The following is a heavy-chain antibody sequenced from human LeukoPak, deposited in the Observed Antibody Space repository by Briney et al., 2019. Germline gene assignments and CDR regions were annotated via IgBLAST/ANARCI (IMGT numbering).Heavy chain of an antibody. V-gene: IGHV1-69*04. J-gene: IGHJ6*02. CDR3: AREVGETRSGYDWDYYYYGMDV. CDR1: GGTFSSYA. CDR2: IIPILGIA. D-gene: IGHD5-12*01. Sequence: SVKVSCKASGGTFSSYAISWVRQAPGQGLEWMGRIIPILGIANYAQKFQGRVTITADKSTSTAYMELSSLRSEDTAVYYCAREVGETRSGYDWDYYYYGMDVWGQGTTVTVSS.